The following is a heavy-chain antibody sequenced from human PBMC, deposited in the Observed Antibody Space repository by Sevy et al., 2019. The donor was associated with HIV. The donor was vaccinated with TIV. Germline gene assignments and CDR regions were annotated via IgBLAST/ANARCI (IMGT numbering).Heavy chain of an antibody. V-gene: IGHV3-11*01. J-gene: IGHJ6*02. D-gene: IGHD1-7*01. CDR3: ARAITLTTFPYYGMDV. CDR2: ISNSGSTI. CDR1: GFTFSDYY. Sequence: GESLKISCAASGFTFSDYYMSWIRQAPGKGLEWVSYISNSGSTIYYADSVKGRFTISRDNAKNSLYLQMNSLRAEDTAVYYCARAITLTTFPYYGMDVWGQGTTVTVSS.